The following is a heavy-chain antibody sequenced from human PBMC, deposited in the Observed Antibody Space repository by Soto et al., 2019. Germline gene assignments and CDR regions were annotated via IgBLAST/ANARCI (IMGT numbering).Heavy chain of an antibody. CDR2: TIPVFNTA. V-gene: IGHV1-69*06. J-gene: IGHJ3*02. Sequence: QVQLEQSGAAVKKPGSSVKISCKASGGTLSDHGVSWLRQAPGQGLEWVGGTIPVFNTANYAPKFQGRVTIAADKSTNIAYMELSSLRSDDTAFYYCARGVYGSGNYYTGPSAFDIWGQGTLVIVSS. CDR1: GGTLSDHG. CDR3: ARGVYGSGNYYTGPSAFDI. D-gene: IGHD3-10*01.